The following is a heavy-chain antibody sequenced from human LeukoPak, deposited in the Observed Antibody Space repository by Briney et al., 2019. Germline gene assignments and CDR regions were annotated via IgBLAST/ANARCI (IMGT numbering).Heavy chain of an antibody. CDR3: ARWYCSSTSCRNWFDP. CDR1: GYTFTSYG. J-gene: IGHJ5*02. D-gene: IGHD2-2*01. Sequence: ASVKVSCKASGYTFTSYGISWVRQAPGQGLEWMGWISAYNGNTNYAQKLQGRVTMTTDTSTSTAYMELRSLRSDDTVVYYCARWYCSSTSCRNWFDPWGQGTLVTVSS. V-gene: IGHV1-18*01. CDR2: ISAYNGNT.